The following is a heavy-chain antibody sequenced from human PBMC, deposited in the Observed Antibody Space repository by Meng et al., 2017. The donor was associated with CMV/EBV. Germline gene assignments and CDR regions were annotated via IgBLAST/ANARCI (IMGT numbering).Heavy chain of an antibody. V-gene: IGHV3-33*06. CDR1: GFSFDTSA. J-gene: IGHJ4*02. CDR3: AKGAKDCGPFCYYTDF. D-gene: IGHD2-21*01. Sequence: GGSLRLSCATSGFSFDTSAMHWVRQAPGKGLEWAAIISSDGNNQHYADSVKGRFAISRDNSKNTLYLQMKSLRAEDTAMYYCAKGAKDCGPFCYYTDFWGRGTLVTVSS. CDR2: ISSDGNNQ.